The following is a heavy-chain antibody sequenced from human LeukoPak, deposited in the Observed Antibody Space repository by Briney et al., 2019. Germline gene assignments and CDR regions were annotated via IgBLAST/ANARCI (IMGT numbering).Heavy chain of an antibody. Sequence: KPSETLSLTCAVYGGAFSGYYWSWIRPPPGKGLEWIGEINHSGSTNYNPSLKSRVTISVDTSKNQFSLKLSSVTAAGTAVYYCATFPYYYDSSDYWGQGTLVTVSS. V-gene: IGHV4-34*01. D-gene: IGHD3-22*01. CDR2: INHSGST. CDR3: ATFPYYYDSSDY. CDR1: GGAFSGYY. J-gene: IGHJ4*02.